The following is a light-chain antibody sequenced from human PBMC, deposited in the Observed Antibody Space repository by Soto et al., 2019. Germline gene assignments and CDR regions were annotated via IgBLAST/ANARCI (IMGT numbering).Light chain of an antibody. CDR3: AAWDDRLNGPV. J-gene: IGLJ3*02. Sequence: QSVLTQPPSASGTPGQRVSISCSGSSSNLGSNSVNWYQHLPGTAPKLLISSNNQRPSGVPDRFSGSKSGTSASLAISGLQSEDEADYYCAAWDDRLNGPVFGGGTKLTVL. CDR2: SNN. CDR1: SSNLGSNS. V-gene: IGLV1-44*01.